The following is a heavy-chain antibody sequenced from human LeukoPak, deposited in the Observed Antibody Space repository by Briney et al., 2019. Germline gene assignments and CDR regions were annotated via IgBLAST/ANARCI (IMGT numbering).Heavy chain of an antibody. CDR1: GFTFSSYA. CDR2: ISYDGSNK. Sequence: AGGSLRLSCAASGFTFSSYAMSWVRQAPGKGLEWVAVISYDGSNKYYADSVKGRFTISRDNSKNTLYLQMNSLRAEDTAVYYCANLDPPTVTTMYYYGMDVWGQGTTVTVSS. CDR3: ANLDPPTVTTMYYYGMDV. D-gene: IGHD4-11*01. J-gene: IGHJ6*02. V-gene: IGHV3-30*18.